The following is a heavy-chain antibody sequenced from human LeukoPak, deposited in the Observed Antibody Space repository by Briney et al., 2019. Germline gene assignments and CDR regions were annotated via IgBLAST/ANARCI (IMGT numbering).Heavy chain of an antibody. CDR1: GFTFSSYG. V-gene: IGHV3-7*01. Sequence: GGSLRLSCAASGFTFSSYGMHWVRQAPGKGLEWVANMNLDGSEKYYVNSVKGRFTISRDSAKNSLFLQMNSLRAEDTAVYYCARDARVVLDYWGLGTLVTVSS. CDR2: MNLDGSEK. D-gene: IGHD3-3*02. J-gene: IGHJ4*02. CDR3: ARDARVVLDY.